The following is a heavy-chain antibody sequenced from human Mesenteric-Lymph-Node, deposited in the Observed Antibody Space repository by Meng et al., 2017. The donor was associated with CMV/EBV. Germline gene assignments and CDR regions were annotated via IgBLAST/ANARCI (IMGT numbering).Heavy chain of an antibody. CDR1: GFMFSTYE. Sequence: GESLKISCAASGFMFSTYEMHWVRQAPGKGLEWVSYISNSGSTIYYGDSVKGRFTISRDNVKNSLYLQMDSLRAEDTAVYYCVREGGYRSHRPRYGMDVWGQGTTVTVSS. CDR2: ISNSGSTI. J-gene: IGHJ6*02. V-gene: IGHV3-48*03. CDR3: VREGGYRSHRPRYGMDV. D-gene: IGHD3-22*01.